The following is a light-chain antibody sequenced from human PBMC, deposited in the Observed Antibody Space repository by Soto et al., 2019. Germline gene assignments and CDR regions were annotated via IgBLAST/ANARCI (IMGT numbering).Light chain of an antibody. V-gene: IGKV3-15*01. J-gene: IGKJ1*01. CDR1: QSVDIN. CDR2: GAS. Sequence: PVARGTLSCRASQSVDINLAWYQQKPGQAPRLLIYGASTRATDMPGRFSGRGAGAEFTLTISSLQSEDFAVYYCQQYRSWPRTFGQGTKVDIK. CDR3: QQYRSWPRT.